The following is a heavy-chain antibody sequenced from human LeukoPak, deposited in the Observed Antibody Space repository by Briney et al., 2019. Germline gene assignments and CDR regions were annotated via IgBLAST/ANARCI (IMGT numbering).Heavy chain of an antibody. CDR2: IYYSGST. CDR1: GGSISSYY. V-gene: IGHV4-59*01. Sequence: PSETLSLTCTVSGGSISSYYWSWIRQPPGKGLEWIGYIYYSGSTNYNPSLKSRVTISVDTSKNQFSLKLSSVTAADTAVYYCARQGDGYNYLNWFDPWGQGTPVTVSS. CDR3: ARQGDGYNYLNWFDP. D-gene: IGHD5-24*01. J-gene: IGHJ5*02.